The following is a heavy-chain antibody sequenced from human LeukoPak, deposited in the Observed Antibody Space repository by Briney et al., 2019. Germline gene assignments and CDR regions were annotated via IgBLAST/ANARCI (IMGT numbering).Heavy chain of an antibody. J-gene: IGHJ4*02. CDR1: GFTFSTYS. Sequence: GGSLRLSCAASGFTFSTYSMNWVRQAPGKGLEWVSYISSSSTPIYYADSVKGRFTISRDNAKNSLYPQMNSLRDEDTAVYYCARARDGSYDYWGQGTLVTVSS. V-gene: IGHV3-48*02. D-gene: IGHD1-26*01. CDR3: ARARDGSYDY. CDR2: ISSSSTPI.